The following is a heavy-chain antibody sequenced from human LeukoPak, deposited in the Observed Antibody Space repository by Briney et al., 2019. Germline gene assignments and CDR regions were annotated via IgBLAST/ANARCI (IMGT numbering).Heavy chain of an antibody. V-gene: IGHV4-34*01. CDR3: ARSDVVVVAAPFDP. D-gene: IGHD2-15*01. Sequence: SETLSLTCAVYGGSFSGYYWSWIRQPPGKGLEWIGEINHSGSTNYNPSLKSRVTISVDTSKNQLSLKLNSVTAADTAVYYCARSDVVVVAAPFDPWGQGTLVTVSS. CDR1: GGSFSGYY. CDR2: INHSGST. J-gene: IGHJ5*02.